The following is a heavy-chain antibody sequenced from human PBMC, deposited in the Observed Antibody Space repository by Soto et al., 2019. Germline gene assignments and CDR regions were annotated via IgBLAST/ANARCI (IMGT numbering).Heavy chain of an antibody. Sequence: GASVKVSCKASGGSFSSDAISWVRQAPGQGLEWMAWISTYSGNTHYAERVQGRVTVTLDKSARTAFMEMRGLTSDDTAVYFCARDNGYYDLWGQGTLVTVSS. CDR3: ARDNGYYDL. CDR2: ISTYSGNT. V-gene: IGHV1-18*01. CDR1: GGSFSSDA. J-gene: IGHJ4*02.